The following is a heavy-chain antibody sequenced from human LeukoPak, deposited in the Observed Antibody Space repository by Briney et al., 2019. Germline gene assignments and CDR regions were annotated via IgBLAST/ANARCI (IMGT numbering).Heavy chain of an antibody. J-gene: IGHJ6*03. Sequence: GGSLRLSCAASGFTVSSNYMSWVRQAPGKGQEWVSVIYSGGSTYYADSVKGRFTISRDNSKNTLYLQMNSLRAEDTAVYYCARVLSSYSGYDSPYYYYYYMDVWGKGTTVTVSS. D-gene: IGHD5-12*01. CDR3: ARVLSSYSGYDSPYYYYYYMDV. V-gene: IGHV3-53*01. CDR2: IYSGGST. CDR1: GFTVSSNY.